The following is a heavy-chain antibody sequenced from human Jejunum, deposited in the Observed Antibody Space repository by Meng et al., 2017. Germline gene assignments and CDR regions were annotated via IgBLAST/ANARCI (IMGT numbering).Heavy chain of an antibody. CDR1: GLTFSSHG. CDR2: IWYDGSNQ. Sequence: QVQLVESGGGVVQPGRSLRLSCAASGLTFSSHGMHWVRQAPGKGLEWVAMIWYDGSNQYYADSVKGRFTISRDNSKNTLYLQMNSLRAEDTAVYYCVRDRSTTYFDYCGQGTLVTVSS. CDR3: VRDRSTTYFDY. D-gene: IGHD2-2*01. J-gene: IGHJ4*02. V-gene: IGHV3-33*01.